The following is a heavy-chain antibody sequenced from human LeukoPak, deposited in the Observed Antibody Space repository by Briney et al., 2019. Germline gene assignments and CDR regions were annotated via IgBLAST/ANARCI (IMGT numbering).Heavy chain of an antibody. CDR3: ARLYGDYGGDWFDP. CDR2: MNPNSGNT. CDR1: GYTFTTYD. V-gene: IGHV1-8*03. Sequence: RASVKVSCEASGYTFTTYDINWVRQATGQGLEWMGWMNPNSGNTNYAHKFQGSVTFTRNTSISTAYMELSSLRSDDTAVYYCARLYGDYGGDWFDPWGQGTLVTVSS. J-gene: IGHJ5*02. D-gene: IGHD4-17*01.